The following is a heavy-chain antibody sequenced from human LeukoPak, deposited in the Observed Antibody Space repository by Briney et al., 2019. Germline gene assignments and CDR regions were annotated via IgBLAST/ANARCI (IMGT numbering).Heavy chain of an antibody. Sequence: GGSLRLSCAASGFIFSTYIMNWVRQAPGKGLEWVSFISSDSSYIYYADSVKGRFTISRDNAKNSLYLQMNSLRAEDTAVYYCARASDTTMALPDYWGQGTLVTVSS. V-gene: IGHV3-21*01. J-gene: IGHJ4*02. CDR2: ISSDSSYI. D-gene: IGHD5-18*01. CDR3: ARASDTTMALPDY. CDR1: GFIFSTYI.